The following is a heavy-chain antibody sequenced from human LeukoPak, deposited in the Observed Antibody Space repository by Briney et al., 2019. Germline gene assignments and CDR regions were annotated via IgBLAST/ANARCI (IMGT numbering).Heavy chain of an antibody. D-gene: IGHD1-20*01. CDR1: GFTFSSYG. V-gene: IGHV3-30*03. CDR2: ISYDGSNK. Sequence: PGGSLRLSCAASGFTFSSYGMHWVRQAPGKGLEWVAVISYDGSNKYYADSVKGRFTISRDNSKNTLYLQMNSLRAEDTAVYYCARWYNWMRYFDYWGQGTLVTVSS. J-gene: IGHJ4*02. CDR3: ARWYNWMRYFDY.